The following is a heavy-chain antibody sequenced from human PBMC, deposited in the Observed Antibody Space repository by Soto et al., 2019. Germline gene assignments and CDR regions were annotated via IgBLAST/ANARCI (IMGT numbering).Heavy chain of an antibody. D-gene: IGHD2-21*01. CDR3: AKDKGRLGDFDI. V-gene: IGHV3-23*01. J-gene: IGHJ3*02. CDR2: ISGSGGST. Sequence: EVQLLESGGGLVQPGGSLRLSCAASGFTFSSYAMSWVRQAPGKGLEWVSAISGSGGSTYYADSVKGRFTISRDNSKNTLYLQMNSLRAEGTAVYYCAKDKGRLGDFDIWGQGTMVTVSS. CDR1: GFTFSSYA.